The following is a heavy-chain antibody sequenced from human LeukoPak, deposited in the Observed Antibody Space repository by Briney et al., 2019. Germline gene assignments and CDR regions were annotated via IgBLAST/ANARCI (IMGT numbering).Heavy chain of an antibody. V-gene: IGHV3-11*01. CDR2: MSGSGGFTT. CDR3: ARDTVYGNYYFDN. CDR1: GFTFNDYY. J-gene: IGHJ4*02. Sequence: GGSLRLSCAASGFTFNDYYMSWLRQAPGKGLEWVSYMSGSGGFTTFYADSVKGRFTIFRDDAKNLLYLQMHNLRSEDTAVYFCARDTVYGNYYFDNWGQGILVTVSS. D-gene: IGHD4-11*01.